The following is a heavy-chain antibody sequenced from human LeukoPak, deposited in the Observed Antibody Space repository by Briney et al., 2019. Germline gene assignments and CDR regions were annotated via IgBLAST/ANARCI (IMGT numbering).Heavy chain of an antibody. CDR2: IISSITYI. D-gene: IGHD3-10*01. J-gene: IGHJ4*02. CDR3: ARGSGVQVWSSLDY. CDR1: EFKFSDYY. Sequence: PGGSLTRSCAASEFKFSDYYMAWIRQAPGKGLEWVSYIISSITYISYADSVKGRFTFSRDNAKNSLYLQMNCLRAQDTSVYYCARGSGVQVWSSLDYWGQGTLVTVSS. V-gene: IGHV3-11*06.